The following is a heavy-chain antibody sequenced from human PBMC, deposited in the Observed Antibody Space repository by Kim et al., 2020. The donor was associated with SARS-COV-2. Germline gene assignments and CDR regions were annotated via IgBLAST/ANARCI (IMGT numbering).Heavy chain of an antibody. D-gene: IGHD3-22*01. CDR1: GFTFDTYA. V-gene: IGHV3-23*01. CDR3: AKGVVMDGYNYYYYYGM. CDR2: ISGDGVNK. Sequence: GGSLRLSCVASGFTFDTYAMRWVRQAPGKGLEWVSVISGDGVNKFYADSVRGRLTVSRDNSKNTLYLQMNSLRAEDTALYYCAKGVVMDGYNYYYYYGM. J-gene: IGHJ6*01.